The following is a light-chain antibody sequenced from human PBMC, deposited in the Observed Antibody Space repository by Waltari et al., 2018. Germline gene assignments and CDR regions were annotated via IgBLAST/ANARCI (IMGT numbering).Light chain of an antibody. Sequence: QSALTQPASVSGSPGQSITISCPGTSSDVGGNNYVSWYQQHPGKAPKPMIYDVSNRPSGVSNPFSGSKSGNTASLTISGLQAEDEAHYYCSSYISSDTLELFGGGTSLTV. CDR1: SSDVGGNNY. CDR3: SSYISSDTLEL. V-gene: IGLV2-14*03. J-gene: IGLJ2*01. CDR2: DVS.